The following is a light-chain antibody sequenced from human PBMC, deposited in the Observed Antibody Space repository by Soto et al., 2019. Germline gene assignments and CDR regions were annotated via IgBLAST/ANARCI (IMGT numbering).Light chain of an antibody. CDR3: QQLNSYHT. Sequence: IQLTQSPSSLSASVGDRVTITCRASQGMSSYLAWYQQKPGTAPKLLIYAACTLQSEVPSRFSGSGSGTDFTLTISSLQPEDFATYYCQQLNSYHTFGQGTKLEIK. J-gene: IGKJ2*01. CDR1: QGMSSY. V-gene: IGKV1-9*01. CDR2: AAC.